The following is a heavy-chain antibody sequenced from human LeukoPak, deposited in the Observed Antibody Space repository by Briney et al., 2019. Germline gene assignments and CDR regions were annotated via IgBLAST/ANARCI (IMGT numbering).Heavy chain of an antibody. Sequence: SVKVSCKASGGTFSSYAISWVRQAPGQGLEWMGGIIPIFGTANYAQKFQGRVTITADESTSTAYMELSSLRSEDTAVYYCARDAGILSGYFFGRDVWGKGTTVTVSS. CDR2: IIPIFGTA. CDR3: ARDAGILSGYFFGRDV. D-gene: IGHD3-9*01. J-gene: IGHJ6*04. CDR1: GGTFSSYA. V-gene: IGHV1-69*01.